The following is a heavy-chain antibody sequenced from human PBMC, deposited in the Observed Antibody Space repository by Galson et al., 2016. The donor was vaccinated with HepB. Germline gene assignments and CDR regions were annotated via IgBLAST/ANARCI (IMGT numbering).Heavy chain of an antibody. CDR1: GFTFSNHA. Sequence: SLRLSCAASGFTFSNHAMTWVRQAPGKGLEWVSVIDGGGHMPHYIGSVKGRFIISIDNSKTTLYLQMRGLRVDDTAVYYCAKDLGTVGVGAAPEYWGQGTPVTVSS. CDR2: IDGGGHMP. J-gene: IGHJ4*02. V-gene: IGHV3-23*01. CDR3: AKDLGTVGVGAAPEY. D-gene: IGHD1-26*01.